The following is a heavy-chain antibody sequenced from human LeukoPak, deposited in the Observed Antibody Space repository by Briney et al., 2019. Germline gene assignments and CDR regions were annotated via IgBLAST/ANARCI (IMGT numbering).Heavy chain of an antibody. CDR2: INHSGST. CDR1: GGSFSDFY. CDR3: ATQTWNDAGVAWFDP. V-gene: IGHV4-34*01. Sequence: SETLSLTCAVNGGSFSDFYWSWIRQPPGKGLEWIGEINHSGSTNYNPSLKSRVTISVDTSKNQFSLNLRSVTAADTAVYYCATQTWNDAGVAWFDPWGQGTLLTVSS. J-gene: IGHJ5*02. D-gene: IGHD1-1*01.